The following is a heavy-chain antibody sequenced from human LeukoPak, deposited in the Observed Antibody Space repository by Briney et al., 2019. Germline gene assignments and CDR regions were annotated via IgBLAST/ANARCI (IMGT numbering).Heavy chain of an antibody. V-gene: IGHV3-30*04. CDR3: GRTEDYHDSSGYRPYYYGMDV. CDR2: ISYDGSNK. D-gene: IGHD3-22*01. Sequence: PGGSLRLSCAASGFTFSSYAMHWVRQAPGKGLEWVAVISYDGSNKYYADSVKGRFTISRDNSKNTLYLQMNSLRAEDTAVYYCGRTEDYHDSSGYRPYYYGMDVWGQGTTVTVSS. CDR1: GFTFSSYA. J-gene: IGHJ6*02.